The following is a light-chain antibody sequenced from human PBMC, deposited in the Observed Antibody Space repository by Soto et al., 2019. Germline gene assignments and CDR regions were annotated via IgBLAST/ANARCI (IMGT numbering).Light chain of an antibody. V-gene: IGLV2-14*01. CDR2: EVS. J-gene: IGLJ1*01. Sequence: QSVLTQPASVSGSPGQSITISCTGTSSDVGGYNYVSWYQQHPGKAPKLMIYEVSNRPSGVSNRFSGSKSGNTASLTISGIQAEDEADYYCSSYTSSSTNYVFGTGTKVTVL. CDR3: SSYTSSSTNYV. CDR1: SSDVGGYNY.